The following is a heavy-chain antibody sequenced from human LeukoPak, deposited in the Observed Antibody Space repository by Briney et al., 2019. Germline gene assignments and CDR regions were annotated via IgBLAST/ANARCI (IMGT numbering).Heavy chain of an antibody. J-gene: IGHJ4*02. Sequence: SETLSLTCTVSGVSISSGDYYWSWLRQPPGKGLEWIGYIYYSGSTYYNPSLKSRVTISVDTSKNQFSLKLSSVTAADTAVYYCARVDTAMVPPDYWGQGTLVTVSS. CDR2: IYYSGST. D-gene: IGHD5-18*01. V-gene: IGHV4-30-4*01. CDR3: ARVDTAMVPPDY. CDR1: GVSISSGDYY.